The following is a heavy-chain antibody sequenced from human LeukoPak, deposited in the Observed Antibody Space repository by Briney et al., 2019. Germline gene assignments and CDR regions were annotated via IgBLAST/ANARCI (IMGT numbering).Heavy chain of an antibody. D-gene: IGHD5-24*01. CDR2: INHSGST. J-gene: IGHJ4*02. V-gene: IGHV4-34*01. Sequence: SETLSLTCAVYGVSFSDYYWSWIRQPPGKGLEWIGEINHSGSTNYNPSLKSRVTISVDTSKNQFSLKLSSVTAADTAVYYCARTPDGYKSYYFDYWGQGTLVTVSS. CDR1: GVSFSDYY. CDR3: ARTPDGYKSYYFDY.